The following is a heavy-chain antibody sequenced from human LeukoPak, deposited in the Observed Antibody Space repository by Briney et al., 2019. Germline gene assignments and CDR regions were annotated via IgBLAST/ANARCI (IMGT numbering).Heavy chain of an antibody. CDR2: VKNKGDGGKT. V-gene: IGHV3-15*01. Sequence: GGSLRLSCAASGFTFNKAWMSWVRLAPGKGLEWVGRVKNKGDGGKTDYAAPVKGTFTVSRDESKSTLYLQMNSLKTEDTAVYYCTTSGTPFEYWGQGTLVTVSS. D-gene: IGHD3-10*01. J-gene: IGHJ4*02. CDR3: TTSGTPFEY. CDR1: GFTFNKAW.